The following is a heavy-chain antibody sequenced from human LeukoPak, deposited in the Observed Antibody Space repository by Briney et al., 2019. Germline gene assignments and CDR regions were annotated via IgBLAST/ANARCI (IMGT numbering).Heavy chain of an antibody. D-gene: IGHD3-16*01. Sequence: PSETLSLTCTVSGGSISSYYWSWIRQPPGKGLEWIGYIYYSGSTNYNPSLKSRVTISVDTSKNQFSLKPSSVTAADTAVYYCARVFGPHKNWFDPWGQGTLVTVSS. V-gene: IGHV4-59*01. CDR1: GGSISSYY. J-gene: IGHJ5*02. CDR3: ARVFGPHKNWFDP. CDR2: IYYSGST.